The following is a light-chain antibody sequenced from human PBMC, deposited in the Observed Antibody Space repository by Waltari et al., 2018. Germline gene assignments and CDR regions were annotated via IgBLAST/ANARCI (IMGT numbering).Light chain of an antibody. V-gene: IGLV1-40*01. CDR1: SSNIGAGYD. CDR2: GNS. J-gene: IGLJ2*01. Sequence: PSVSGAPGQRVTISCTGSSSNIGAGYDVHWYPQLPGTAPKPLIYGNSNRPSGVPDRFSGSKSGTSASLAITGLQAEDEADYYCQSYDSSLSVVFGGGTKLTVL. CDR3: QSYDSSLSVV.